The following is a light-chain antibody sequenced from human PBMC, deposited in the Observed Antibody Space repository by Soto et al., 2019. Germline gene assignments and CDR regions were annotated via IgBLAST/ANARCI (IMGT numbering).Light chain of an antibody. Sequence: QSVLTQPPSASGTPGQRVTISCSGSNSNIGSNTVNWFQQLPGTAPKLLIYSNNQRPSGIPDRFSGSKPGTSASLAISGLQSEDEAAYYCAAWDDSLNAYVFGIGTKVTVL. CDR1: NSNIGSNT. J-gene: IGLJ1*01. CDR2: SNN. V-gene: IGLV1-44*01. CDR3: AAWDDSLNAYV.